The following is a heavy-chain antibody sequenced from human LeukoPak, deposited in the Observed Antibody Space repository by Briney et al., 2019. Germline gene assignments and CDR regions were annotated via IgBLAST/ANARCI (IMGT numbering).Heavy chain of an antibody. D-gene: IGHD2-2*02. CDR1: GYTFTGYY. V-gene: IGHV1-2*02. CDR2: INPNSGGT. J-gene: IGHJ6*02. Sequence: GASVKVSCKASGYTFTGYYMHWVRQAHGQGLEWMGWINPNSGGTNYAQKFQGRVTMTRDTSISTAYMELSRLRSDDTAVYYCASVGQDCSSTSCYRLRAIYYYYYGMDVWGQGTTVTVSS. CDR3: ASVGQDCSSTSCYRLRAIYYYYYGMDV.